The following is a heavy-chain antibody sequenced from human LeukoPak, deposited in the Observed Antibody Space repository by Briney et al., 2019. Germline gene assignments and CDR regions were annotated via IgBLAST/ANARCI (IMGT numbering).Heavy chain of an antibody. V-gene: IGHV3-30*18. CDR2: ISYDGSNK. J-gene: IGHJ4*02. CDR1: GFTFSSYG. Sequence: GGSLRLSCAASGFTFSSYGMHWVRQAPGKGLEWVAVISYDGSNKYYADSVKGRFTISRDNSKNTLYLQMNSLRAEDTAVYYCAKGGRERPRSLDYWGQRSLVTVSS. D-gene: IGHD6-25*01. CDR3: AKGGRERPRSLDY.